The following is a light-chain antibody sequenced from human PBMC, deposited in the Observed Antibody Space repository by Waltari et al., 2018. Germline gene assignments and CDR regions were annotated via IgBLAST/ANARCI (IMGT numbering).Light chain of an antibody. CDR2: DAS. J-gene: IGKJ1*01. Sequence: CRSIQSVSRTLAWYHPKPGQAPRLLIYDASIRATGIPDRFSCSGSGTDFSLTISRLEPGDFAVYYCQKYGTLPATFGQGTTVEIK. CDR3: QKYGTLPAT. V-gene: IGKV3-20*01. CDR1: QSVSRT.